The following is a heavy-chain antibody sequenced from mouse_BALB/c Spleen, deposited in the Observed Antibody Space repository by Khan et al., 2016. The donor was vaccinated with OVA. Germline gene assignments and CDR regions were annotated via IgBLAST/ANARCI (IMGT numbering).Heavy chain of an antibody. J-gene: IGHJ1*01. CDR1: GFSLTSYG. CDR3: ARNFGNYVEYFDV. Sequence: QVQLKQSGPDLVAPSQSLSITCTVSGFSLTSYGVHWVRQPPGKGLEWLGVIWAGGSTNYNSALMSRLSISKANSKSQVFLKMNSLQIDDTAMYYCARNFGNYVEYFDVWGAGTTVTVSS. V-gene: IGHV2-9*02. D-gene: IGHD2-1*01. CDR2: IWAGGST.